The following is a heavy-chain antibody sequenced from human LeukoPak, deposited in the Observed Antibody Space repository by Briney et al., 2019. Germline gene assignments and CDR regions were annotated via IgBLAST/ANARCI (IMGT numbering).Heavy chain of an antibody. CDR1: GYTLTELS. Sequence: ASVKVSCKVSGYTLTELSMHWVRQAPGKGLEWMGGFDPEDGETIYAQKFQGRVTITADESTSTAYMELSSLRSEDTAVYYCAGNFDYWGQGTLVTVSS. J-gene: IGHJ4*02. CDR2: FDPEDGET. CDR3: AGNFDY. V-gene: IGHV1-24*01.